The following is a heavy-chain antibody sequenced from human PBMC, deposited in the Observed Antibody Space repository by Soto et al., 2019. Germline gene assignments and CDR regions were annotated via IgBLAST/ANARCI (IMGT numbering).Heavy chain of an antibody. V-gene: IGHV3-9*01. CDR1: GFTFDDYA. CDR3: AKSRVGKTIYYFDY. Sequence: GGSLRLSCAASGFTFDDYAMHWVRQAPGKGLEWVSGISWNSGSIGYADSVKGRFTISRDNAKNSLYLQMNSLRAEDTALYYCAKSRVGKTIYYFDYWGQGTLVTVPS. D-gene: IGHD1-26*01. CDR2: ISWNSGSI. J-gene: IGHJ4*02.